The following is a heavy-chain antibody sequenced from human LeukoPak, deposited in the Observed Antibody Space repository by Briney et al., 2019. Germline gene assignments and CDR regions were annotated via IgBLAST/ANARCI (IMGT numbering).Heavy chain of an antibody. Sequence: PGGSLRLSCAASGFTFSSYGMSWVRQAPGKGLEWVSSISSSSSYIYYADSVKGRFTISRDNAKKSLYLQMNSLRADDTAFYYCAKDVAPYYYDSTGYPENWGQGTLVTVSS. J-gene: IGHJ4*02. V-gene: IGHV3-21*04. CDR2: ISSSSSYI. CDR1: GFTFSSYG. D-gene: IGHD3-22*01. CDR3: AKDVAPYYYDSTGYPEN.